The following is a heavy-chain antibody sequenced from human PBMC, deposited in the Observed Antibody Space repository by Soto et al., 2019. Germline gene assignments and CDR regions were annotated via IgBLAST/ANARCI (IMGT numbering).Heavy chain of an antibody. J-gene: IGHJ3*02. CDR3: ASPAPKFLVLQAAIHAFDI. V-gene: IGHV1-24*01. Sequence: ASVKVSCKVSGYTLTELSMHWVRQAPGKGLEWMGGFDPEDGERIYAQKFQGRVTMTEDTSTDTAYMELSSLRSEDTAVYYCASPAPKFLVLQAAIHAFDIWGPVTMVTVS. CDR2: FDPEDGER. CDR1: GYTLTELS. D-gene: IGHD2-2*02.